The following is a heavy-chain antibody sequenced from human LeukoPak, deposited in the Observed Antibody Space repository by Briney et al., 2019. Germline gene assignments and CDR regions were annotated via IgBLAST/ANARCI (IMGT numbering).Heavy chain of an antibody. J-gene: IGHJ1*01. CDR2: ISSSSSYT. CDR3: ARDHQYCGGDCYWYFQH. D-gene: IGHD2-21*02. Sequence: PGGSLRLSCAASGFTFSDYYMSWIRQAPGKGLEWVSYISSSSSYTNYADSVKGRFTISRDNAKNSLYLQMNSLRAEDTAVYYCARDHQYCGGDCYWYFQHWGQGTLVTVSS. V-gene: IGHV3-11*05. CDR1: GFTFSDYY.